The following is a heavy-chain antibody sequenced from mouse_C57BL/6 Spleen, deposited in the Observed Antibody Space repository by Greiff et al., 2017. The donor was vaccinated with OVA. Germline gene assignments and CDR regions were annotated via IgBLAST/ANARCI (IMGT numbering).Heavy chain of an antibody. CDR2: INPSSGYT. D-gene: IGHD2-10*01. Sequence: VQLQQSGAELAKPGASVKLSCKASGYTFTSYWMHWVKQRPGQGLEWIGYINPSSGYTKYNQKFKDKATVTADKSSSTAYMQLSSLTYEDSAVYDCARSYYGNYWYFDVWGTGTTVTVSS. V-gene: IGHV1-7*01. J-gene: IGHJ1*03. CDR1: GYTFTSYW. CDR3: ARSYYGNYWYFDV.